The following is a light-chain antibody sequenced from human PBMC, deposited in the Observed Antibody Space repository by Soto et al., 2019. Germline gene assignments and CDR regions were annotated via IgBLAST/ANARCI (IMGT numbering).Light chain of an antibody. CDR2: DAS. J-gene: IGKJ2*01. Sequence: EIVLTHSPATLSLSPGERATLSCRASQTVNTYLAWYQQKPGQAPRLLIYDASSRATGIPARFTGSGSGTYFAVAMSSLEPEDFAVYYRQQRSSWPQYTVGQGAKVDIK. V-gene: IGKV3-11*01. CDR3: QQRSSWPQYT. CDR1: QTVNTY.